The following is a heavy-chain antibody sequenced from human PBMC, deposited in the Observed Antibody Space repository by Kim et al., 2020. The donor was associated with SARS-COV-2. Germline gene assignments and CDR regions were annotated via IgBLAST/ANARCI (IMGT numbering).Heavy chain of an antibody. CDR3: ARVISLAGSRGWFDP. J-gene: IGHJ5*02. D-gene: IGHD6-19*01. V-gene: IGHV3-64*02. CDR2: ISNNGGNT. CDR1: GFTFSTYP. Sequence: GGSLRPSCAAFGFTFSTYPMHWVRQAPGKGLEYVSAISNNGGNTYYADSVKGRFTISRDNSKSTLYLQMGSLRSEDMGVYYCARVISLAGSRGWFDPWGQGTLVTVSS.